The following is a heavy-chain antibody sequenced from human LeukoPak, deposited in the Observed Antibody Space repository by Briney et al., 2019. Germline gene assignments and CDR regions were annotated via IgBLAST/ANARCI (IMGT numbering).Heavy chain of an antibody. V-gene: IGHV4-38-2*01. CDR1: GYSISSGYY. CDR3: ARQTIDCSSTSCYPNWFDP. D-gene: IGHD2-2*01. Sequence: PSETLSLTCAVSGYSISSGYYWGWIRQPPGKGLEWIGSIYHSGSTYYNPSLKSRLTISVDTSKNQFSLKLSSVTAADTAVYYCARQTIDCSSTSCYPNWFDPWGQGTLVTVSS. CDR2: IYHSGST. J-gene: IGHJ5*02.